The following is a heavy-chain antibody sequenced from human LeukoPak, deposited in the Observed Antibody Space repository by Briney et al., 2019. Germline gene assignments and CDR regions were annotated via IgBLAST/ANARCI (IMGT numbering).Heavy chain of an antibody. CDR3: AKEAFITTVRGVNYSYGMDV. Sequence: PGGSRRLSGAASGFTFSTYAMSWVGQAPGKGRGWVSGISGGGGSTYYADSVKGRFTISRDNSKNTLYLQMNSLRAEGTAVFYCAKEAFITTVRGVNYSYGMDVWGQGTTVAVSS. CDR2: ISGGGGST. V-gene: IGHV3-23*01. J-gene: IGHJ6*02. D-gene: IGHD3-10*01. CDR1: GFTFSTYA.